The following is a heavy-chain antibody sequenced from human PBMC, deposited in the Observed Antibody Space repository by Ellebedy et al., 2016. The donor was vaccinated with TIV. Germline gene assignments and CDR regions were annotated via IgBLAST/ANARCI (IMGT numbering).Heavy chain of an antibody. D-gene: IGHD6-13*01. CDR3: ARGGYSSPEDFDY. J-gene: IGHJ4*02. CDR2: MNPNSANT. Sequence: ASVKVSXKASGYTLTSYGITWVRQATGQGLEWMGWMNPNSANTGYAQKFQGRVTMTRNTSISTAYMELSSLRSEDTAVYYCARGGYSSPEDFDYWGQGTLVTVSS. CDR1: GYTLTSYG. V-gene: IGHV1-8*01.